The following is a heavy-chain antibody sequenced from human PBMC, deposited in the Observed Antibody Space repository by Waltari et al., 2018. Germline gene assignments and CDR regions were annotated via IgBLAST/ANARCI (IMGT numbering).Heavy chain of an antibody. J-gene: IGHJ6*03. CDR1: GFTVSSNY. D-gene: IGHD6-6*01. CDR2: SYSGGST. Sequence: EVQLVESGGGLVQPGGSLRLSCAASGFTVSSNYMSWVRQAPGKGLEWVSGSYSGGSTDCADSVKARFTISRNNCKNTQYLQMNGLRAEDAAEYYCARWTRIAARVDYYDYMDVWGKGTTVTISS. CDR3: ARWTRIAARVDYYDYMDV. V-gene: IGHV3-53*04.